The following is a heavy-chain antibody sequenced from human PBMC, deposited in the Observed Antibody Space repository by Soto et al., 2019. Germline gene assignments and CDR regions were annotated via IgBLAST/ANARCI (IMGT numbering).Heavy chain of an antibody. CDR2: INHSGRT. Sequence: QVQLQQWGAGLLKPSETLSLTCAVYGGSFSGYYWTWIRQPPGTGLEWIGEINHSGRTNYNPSLQSRVTIAVHTSRNQFSLQLTSVPAAATAVYYCASDNITCLFDYWGQGTPVTVSS. CDR1: GGSFSGYY. D-gene: IGHD3-10*01. J-gene: IGHJ4*02. CDR3: ASDNITCLFDY. V-gene: IGHV4-34*01.